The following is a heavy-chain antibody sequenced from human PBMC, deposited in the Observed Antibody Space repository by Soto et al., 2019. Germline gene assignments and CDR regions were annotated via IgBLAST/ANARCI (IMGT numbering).Heavy chain of an antibody. Sequence: ESGGGVVQPGRSLRLSCAASGFTFSIFGMHWVRQAPGKGLEWVAVISYDGSNKYYADSVKGRFTISRDNSKNTLYLQMNSLRAEDTAVYYCAKERSSSWYYFEFWGQGTLVTVSS. V-gene: IGHV3-30*18. CDR1: GFTFSIFG. CDR2: ISYDGSNK. J-gene: IGHJ4*02. D-gene: IGHD6-13*01. CDR3: AKERSSSWYYFEF.